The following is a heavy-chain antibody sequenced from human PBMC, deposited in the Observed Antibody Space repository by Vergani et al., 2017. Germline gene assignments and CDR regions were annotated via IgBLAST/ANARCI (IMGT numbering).Heavy chain of an antibody. CDR3: ARGYSGNYFGDY. J-gene: IGHJ4*02. CDR1: GYTFTDYY. V-gene: IGHV1-2*02. CDR2: INPYSGGA. Sequence: QVQVVQSGAEVKKSGASVKVSCKASGYTFTDYYMHWVRQAPGQGLEWVGWINPYSGGANTAQKFQGRVTMTRDTSITTAYMELSRLRSDDMAIYYCARGYSGNYFGDYWGQGTLVTVSS. D-gene: IGHD1-26*01.